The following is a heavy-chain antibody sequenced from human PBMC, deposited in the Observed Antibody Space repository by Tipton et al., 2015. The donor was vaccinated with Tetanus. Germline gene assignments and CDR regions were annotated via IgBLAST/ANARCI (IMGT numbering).Heavy chain of an antibody. CDR2: ISYHGTKT. Sequence: SLRLSCAASGFTFSNYAMHWVRQAPGKGLEWVAVISYHGTKTYYADSVRDRFTISRDSSKNTLYLQVNSPRAEDTAVYYCARDDDNGDYNLDYWGQGTLVTVSS. CDR3: ARDDDNGDYNLDY. D-gene: IGHD4-17*01. J-gene: IGHJ4*02. CDR1: GFTFSNYA. V-gene: IGHV3-30-3*01.